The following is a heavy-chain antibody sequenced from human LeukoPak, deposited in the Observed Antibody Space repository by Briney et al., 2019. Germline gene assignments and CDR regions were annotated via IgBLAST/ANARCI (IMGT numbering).Heavy chain of an antibody. CDR2: ISYDGSNK. CDR3: ARDPPLVGATWEYYFDY. J-gene: IGHJ4*02. CDR1: GFTFSSYG. Sequence: GGSLRLSCAASGFTFSSYGMHWVRQAPGKGLEWVAVISYDGSNKYYADSVKGRFTISRDNSKNTLYLQMNSLRAEDTAVYYCARDPPLVGATWEYYFDYWGQGTLVTASS. V-gene: IGHV3-30*19. D-gene: IGHD1-26*01.